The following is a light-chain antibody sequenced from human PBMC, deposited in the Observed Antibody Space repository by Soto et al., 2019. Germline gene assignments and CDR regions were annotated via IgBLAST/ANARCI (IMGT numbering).Light chain of an antibody. CDR2: GAS. CDR1: QSVFFSSNKKNY. J-gene: IGKJ3*01. CDR3: QQCYKDPPT. Sequence: DIVLTQSPDSLAVSLGERATISCKSSQSVFFSSNKKNYIAWYQQKPGQPPTMLIPGASTRASGVPDRFSGSGSETDFTLTISSLQPEDVAVYFCQQCYKDPPTFGPGTKVELK. V-gene: IGKV4-1*01.